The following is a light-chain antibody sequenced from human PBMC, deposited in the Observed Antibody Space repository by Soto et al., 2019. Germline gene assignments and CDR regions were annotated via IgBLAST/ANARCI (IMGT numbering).Light chain of an antibody. CDR3: QQYYSTPWT. V-gene: IGKV4-1*01. Sequence: DIVMTQSPDSLAVSLGERATINCKSSQSVLYSSNNKNYLAWYQQKPGQPPKLLIYWASTRESGVPDRFSGSGSGTDFTLTISSLQAEDLAVYYCQQYYSTPWTFGQGIKVQIK. CDR1: QSVLYSSNNKNY. J-gene: IGKJ1*01. CDR2: WAS.